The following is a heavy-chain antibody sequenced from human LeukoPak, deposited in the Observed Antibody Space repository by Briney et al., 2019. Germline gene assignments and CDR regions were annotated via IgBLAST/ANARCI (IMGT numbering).Heavy chain of an antibody. J-gene: IGHJ4*02. CDR1: GFTFSSYW. V-gene: IGHV3-74*01. CDR2: VNNDGSAT. D-gene: IGHD2/OR15-2a*01. Sequence: PGGSLRLSCAASGFTFSSYWMSWVRQAPGKGLVWVSHVNNDGSATSYADSVKGRFTISRDSAKNTVYLHMNSLRVEDTAVYYCTSFFETNWGQGTLVTVSS. CDR3: TSFFETN.